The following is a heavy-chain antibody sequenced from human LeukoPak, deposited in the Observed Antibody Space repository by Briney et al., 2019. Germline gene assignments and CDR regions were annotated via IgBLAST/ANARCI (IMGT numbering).Heavy chain of an antibody. Sequence: PSETLSLTCTVSGGSISSYYWSWIRQPPGKGLEWIGYIYYSGSTNYNPSLKSRVTISVDTSKNQFSLKLSSVTAADTAVYYCAREGGDDYCAFDIWGQGTMVTVSS. CDR1: GGSISSYY. D-gene: IGHD4-11*01. CDR2: IYYSGST. J-gene: IGHJ3*02. CDR3: AREGGDDYCAFDI. V-gene: IGHV4-59*01.